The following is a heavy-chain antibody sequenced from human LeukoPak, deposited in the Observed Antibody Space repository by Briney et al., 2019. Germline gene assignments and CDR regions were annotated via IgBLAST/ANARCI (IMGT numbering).Heavy chain of an antibody. CDR1: GFTFSSYA. D-gene: IGHD3-16*01. Sequence: PGRSLRLSCAASGFTFSSYAMHWVRQAPGKGLEWVAVISYDGSNKYYADSVKGRFTISRDNSKNTLYLQMNSLRAEDTAVYYCARVGSSGIMITFGGDNHDAFDIWGQGTMVTVSS. J-gene: IGHJ3*02. CDR2: ISYDGSNK. CDR3: ARVGSSGIMITFGGDNHDAFDI. V-gene: IGHV3-30*04.